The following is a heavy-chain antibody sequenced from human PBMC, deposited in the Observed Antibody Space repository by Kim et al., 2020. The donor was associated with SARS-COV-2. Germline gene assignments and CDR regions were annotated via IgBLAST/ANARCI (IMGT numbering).Heavy chain of an antibody. D-gene: IGHD3-9*01. CDR3: ARGEDILTGYYDY. V-gene: IGHV7-4-1*02. J-gene: IGHJ4*02. Sequence: YAQGFTGRFVFSLNTSVNTAYLQISSLKAEDTAVYYCARGEDILTGYYDYWGQGTLVTVSS.